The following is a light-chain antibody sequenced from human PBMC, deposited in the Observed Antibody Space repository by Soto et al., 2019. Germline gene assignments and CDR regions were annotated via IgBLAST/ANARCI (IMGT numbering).Light chain of an antibody. CDR1: QSVDSRF. CDR3: QQYDSSVT. J-gene: IGKJ1*01. Sequence: EIVLTQSPGSLSLSPGERATLSCRASQSVDSRFFAWYQQRPGQAPRLLLYGASRRATGIPDRFTGSGSGTDFTFTISGLEPEDFALYYCQQYDSSVTFGLGTKVEIK. CDR2: GAS. V-gene: IGKV3-20*01.